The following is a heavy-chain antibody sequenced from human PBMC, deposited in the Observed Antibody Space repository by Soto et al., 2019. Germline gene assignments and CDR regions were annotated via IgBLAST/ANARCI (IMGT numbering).Heavy chain of an antibody. V-gene: IGHV1-18*01. CDR2: ISAYNGYT. CDR3: ARDARGTRGFDEMDI. J-gene: IGHJ6*02. D-gene: IGHD3-9*01. CDR1: GYTFNSYG. Sequence: ASVKVSCKASGYTFNSYGMSWVRQAPGQGLEWMGWISAYNGYTNYAQKFQGRVTMTTDTSTSTAYMELRSLRSDGTAVYYCARDARGTRGFDEMDIWGQGTTVTVSS.